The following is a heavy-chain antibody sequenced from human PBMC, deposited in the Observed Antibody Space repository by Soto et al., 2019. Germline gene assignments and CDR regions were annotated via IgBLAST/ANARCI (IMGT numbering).Heavy chain of an antibody. CDR1: GFTFSTYH. J-gene: IGHJ6*02. D-gene: IGHD3-3*01. CDR3: ASQIFWSGSTAHGMDV. CDR2: IWFDGTKK. V-gene: IGHV3-33*01. Sequence: GGSLRLSCASSGFTFSTYHMHWVRQAPGKGLEWVAVIWFDGTKKYYAVTVNGRFTISRVNFKNTLYLHVNSLRAEDTAVYFCASQIFWSGSTAHGMDVWGQGTAVTVSS.